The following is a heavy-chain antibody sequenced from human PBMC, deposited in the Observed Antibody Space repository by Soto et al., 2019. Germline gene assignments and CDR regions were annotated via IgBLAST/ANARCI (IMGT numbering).Heavy chain of an antibody. V-gene: IGHV4-39*01. D-gene: IGHD1-26*01. CDR2: LYYGGSA. Sequence: SETLSLTCSVSGGSINSDDSFWGWVRQSPGKGLEWIGSLYYGGSAFYNPSLKSRVTISLDTSKNQFSLRLTSVTAADTAIYYCARQLPVGATSWFDPWGQGTLVTVSS. CDR1: GGSINSDDSF. J-gene: IGHJ5*02. CDR3: ARQLPVGATSWFDP.